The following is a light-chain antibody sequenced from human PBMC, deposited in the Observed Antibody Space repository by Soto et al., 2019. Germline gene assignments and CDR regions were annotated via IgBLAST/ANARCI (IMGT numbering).Light chain of an antibody. CDR3: QKYNGAPRT. J-gene: IGKJ5*01. V-gene: IGKV1-27*01. Sequence: DIQMTQSPSSLSASVGDRVTITCRASQDISDYLAWYQQKPGKVPKLLICAASTLQSGVPSRFSGSGSGTDFTLTISSLQPEDVATYYCQKYNGAPRTFGQGTRLEIK. CDR1: QDISDY. CDR2: AAS.